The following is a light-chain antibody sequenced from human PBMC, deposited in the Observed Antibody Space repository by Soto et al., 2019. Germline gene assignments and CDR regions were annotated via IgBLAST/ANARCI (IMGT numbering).Light chain of an antibody. CDR2: EVS. V-gene: IGLV2-18*02. J-gene: IGLJ1*01. Sequence: QSVLTQPPSVSGSPGQSVTISCTGTSSDVGSYNRVSWYQQSPGTAPKLMIYEVSNRPSGVLDRFSGSKSGNTASLTISWLQAEDEADYYCSSYTSSSTYVFGTGTKVTVL. CDR3: SSYTSSSTYV. CDR1: SSDVGSYNR.